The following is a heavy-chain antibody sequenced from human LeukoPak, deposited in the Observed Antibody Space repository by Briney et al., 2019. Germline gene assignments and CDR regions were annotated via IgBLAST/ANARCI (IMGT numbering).Heavy chain of an antibody. V-gene: IGHV5-10-1*01. Sequence: GESLKISCKGSGYRFTSYWISWVRQMPGRALEWMGRIDPSDSYTNYSPSFPGHVTISADKSISTAYLQWSSLKASDTAMYYCAILVVPAAWTNYYYYYGMDVSGKGTTGTVSS. CDR3: AILVVPAAWTNYYYYYGMDV. J-gene: IGHJ6*04. CDR1: GYRFTSYW. CDR2: IDPSDSYT. D-gene: IGHD2-2*01.